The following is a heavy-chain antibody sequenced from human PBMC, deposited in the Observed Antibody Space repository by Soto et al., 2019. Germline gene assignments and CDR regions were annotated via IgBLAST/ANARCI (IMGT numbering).Heavy chain of an antibody. Sequence: GGSLRLSCAVSGFTFSSYGMHWVRQAPGKGLEWVAVISYDGSNKYYADSVKGRFTISRDNSKNTLYLQMNSLRAEDTAVYYCAKDILYYYDSSPPDYWGQGTLVTVSS. J-gene: IGHJ4*02. CDR1: GFTFSSYG. CDR2: ISYDGSNK. D-gene: IGHD3-22*01. V-gene: IGHV3-30*18. CDR3: AKDILYYYDSSPPDY.